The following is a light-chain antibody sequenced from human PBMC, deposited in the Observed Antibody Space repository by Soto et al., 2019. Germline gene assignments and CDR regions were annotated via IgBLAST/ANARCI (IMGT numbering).Light chain of an antibody. J-gene: IGKJ1*01. CDR2: GAS. CDR1: QSVSSS. Sequence: DMVMTPSPATLSLSPGERATLSCRASQSVSSSLAWYQQKPGRSPRLLIYGASTRAIGIPARFSGSGSGTEFTLTISSLQSEDFAVYYCLQYNNWWTFGQGTKVEIK. V-gene: IGKV3-15*01. CDR3: LQYNNWWT.